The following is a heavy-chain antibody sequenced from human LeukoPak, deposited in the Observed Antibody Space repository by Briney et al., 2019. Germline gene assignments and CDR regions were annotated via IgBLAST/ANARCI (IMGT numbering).Heavy chain of an antibody. CDR3: ATRAVAAAGTPIGAGMDV. CDR2: ISGSGGST. CDR1: GFTFSSYA. D-gene: IGHD6-13*01. Sequence: GGSLRLSCAASGFTFSSYAMSWVHQAPGKGLEWISAISGSGGSTYYADSVKGRFTISRDNSKNTLYLQMNSLRAEDTAVYYCATRAVAAAGTPIGAGMDVWGQGTTVTVSS. V-gene: IGHV3-23*01. J-gene: IGHJ6*02.